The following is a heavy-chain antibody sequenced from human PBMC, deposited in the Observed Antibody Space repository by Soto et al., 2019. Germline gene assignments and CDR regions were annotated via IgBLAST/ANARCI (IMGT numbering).Heavy chain of an antibody. J-gene: IGHJ4*02. CDR2: IRDRVHSYST. Sequence: PVGSLRLSCAVSGLTFSDHYMGWVRQAPGKGLDWVGRIRDRVHSYSTEYAASVKGRFTISRDDSRNSLYLQMSSLKMEDTAVFYCVSLWSVTGSRDYWGRGTLVTVSS. V-gene: IGHV3-72*01. CDR1: GLTFSDHY. CDR3: VSLWSVTGSRDY. D-gene: IGHD1-20*01.